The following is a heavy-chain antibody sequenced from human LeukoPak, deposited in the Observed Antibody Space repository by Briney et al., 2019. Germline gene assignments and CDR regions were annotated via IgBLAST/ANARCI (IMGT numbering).Heavy chain of an antibody. CDR3: ARSGGSGRYYARNYYYYMDV. CDR2: INTNTSNP. Sequence: GASVKVSCKASGYTCTNYAMNWVRQPPGQGLEWMGCINTNTSNPTYAHGSTGRFVFSLDTSVSTASLQITSLKGEDTAVYYCARSGGSGRYYARNYYYYMDVWGKGTTVTVSS. D-gene: IGHD3-10*01. CDR1: GYTCTNYA. V-gene: IGHV7-4-1*02. J-gene: IGHJ6*03.